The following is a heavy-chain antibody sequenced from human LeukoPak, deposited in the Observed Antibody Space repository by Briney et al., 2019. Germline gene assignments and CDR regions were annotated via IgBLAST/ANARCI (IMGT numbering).Heavy chain of an antibody. Sequence: SETLSLTCTVSGGSISSSSYYWGWIRQPPGKGLEWIGSIYYSGSTYYNPSLKSRVTISVDTSKNQFSLKLSSVTAADTAVYYCARHIGGSSLDYWGQGTLVTVSS. CDR2: IYYSGST. V-gene: IGHV4-39*01. CDR3: ARHIGGSSLDY. D-gene: IGHD1-26*01. J-gene: IGHJ4*02. CDR1: GGSISSSSYY.